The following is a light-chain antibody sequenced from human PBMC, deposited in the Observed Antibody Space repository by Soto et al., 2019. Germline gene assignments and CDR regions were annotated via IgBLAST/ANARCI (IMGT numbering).Light chain of an antibody. CDR2: DAS. V-gene: IGKV3-11*01. CDR1: QSLSSY. J-gene: IGKJ1*01. Sequence: EIVLTQSPATQSLSPGERATLSSRDSQSLSSYLAWYQQKPGQAPRLLIYDASNRATGIPARFGGSGSGTDFTLTISSLEPEDFGVYYCQQRRDWPLTFGQGTKVDVK. CDR3: QQRRDWPLT.